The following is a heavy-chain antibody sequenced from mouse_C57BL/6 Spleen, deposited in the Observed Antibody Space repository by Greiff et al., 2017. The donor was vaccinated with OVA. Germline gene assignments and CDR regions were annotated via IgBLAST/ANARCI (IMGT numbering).Heavy chain of an antibody. CDR1: GYTFTSYW. CDR3: AITTVVGHWYFDV. Sequence: QVQLQQPGAELVKPGASVKVSCKASGYTFTSYWMHWVKQRPGQGLEWIGGIHPSDSDTNYNQKFKGKATLTVDKSSSTAYMQLSSLTSEDSAVYYCAITTVVGHWYFDVWGTGTTVTVSS. V-gene: IGHV1-74*01. D-gene: IGHD1-1*01. CDR2: IHPSDSDT. J-gene: IGHJ1*03.